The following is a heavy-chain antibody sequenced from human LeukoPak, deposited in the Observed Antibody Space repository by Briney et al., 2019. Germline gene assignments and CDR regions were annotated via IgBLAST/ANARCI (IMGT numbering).Heavy chain of an antibody. CDR2: INPNSGGT. CDR1: VYTFTDSY. CDR3: ARDLGYTSSC. V-gene: IGHV1-2*02. D-gene: IGHD6-13*01. Sequence: GASVKVSCKASVYTFTDSYMHWVRQAPGQGLEWMGWINPNSGGTNYAQKFQGRVSMTRDTSISTAYMELSRLRSDDTAVYYCARDLGYTSSCWGQGTLVTVSS. J-gene: IGHJ4*02.